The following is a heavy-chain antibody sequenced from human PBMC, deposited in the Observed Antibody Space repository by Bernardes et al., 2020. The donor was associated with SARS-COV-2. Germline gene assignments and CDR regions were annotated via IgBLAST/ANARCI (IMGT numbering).Heavy chain of an antibody. Sequence: ETLSLTCAVYGGSFSGTYWSWIRQPPGKGLEWIGEINHSGSTNYNPSLKSRVTLSVDTSKNQFSLNLKSVTAADTAVYYCARGGSPAESGWYFDLWGRGTLVTVSP. J-gene: IGHJ2*01. V-gene: IGHV4-34*01. D-gene: IGHD2-15*01. CDR3: ARGGSPAESGWYFDL. CDR2: INHSGST. CDR1: GGSFSGTY.